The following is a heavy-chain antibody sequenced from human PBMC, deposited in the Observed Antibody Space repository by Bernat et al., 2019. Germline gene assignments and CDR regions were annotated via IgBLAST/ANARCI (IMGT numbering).Heavy chain of an antibody. CDR3: AIYSSSAGYYYYYMDV. CDR2: INPNSGGT. Sequence: QVQLVQSGAEVKKPGASVKVSCKASGYTFTGYYMHWVRQAPGQGLEWMGWINPNSGGTNYAQKFQGRVTMTRDTSISTAYMELSRLRSDDTAVYYCAIYSSSAGYYYYYMDVWGKGTTVTVSS. V-gene: IGHV1-2*02. CDR1: GYTFTGYY. D-gene: IGHD6-6*01. J-gene: IGHJ6*03.